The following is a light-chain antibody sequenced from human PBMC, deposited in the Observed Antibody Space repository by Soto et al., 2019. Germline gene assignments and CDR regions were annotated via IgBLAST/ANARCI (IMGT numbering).Light chain of an antibody. CDR1: QTVSSFY. CDR2: GAT. CDR3: QQYGSSPWT. V-gene: IGKV3-20*01. Sequence: EIVLTQSPGTLSLSPGERVTLSCRASQTVSSFYLAWYQQKPAQAPRLLIYGATSRATGIPDRFSGSGSGTDFSLTISRLEPEDFAVYYCQQYGSSPWTFGQGTKVEIK. J-gene: IGKJ1*01.